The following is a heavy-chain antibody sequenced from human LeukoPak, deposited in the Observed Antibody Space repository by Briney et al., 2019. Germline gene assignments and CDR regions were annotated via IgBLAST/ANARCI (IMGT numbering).Heavy chain of an antibody. J-gene: IGHJ4*02. Sequence: ASVKVSCKASGYTFTSYGISWVRQAPGQGLEWMGWISAYNGNTNYAQKLQGRVTMTTDTSTSTAYMELRSLRSDDTAVYYCAREYYYDSSYSDDYWGQGTLVTVSS. CDR3: AREYYYDSSYSDDY. CDR2: ISAYNGNT. D-gene: IGHD3-22*01. V-gene: IGHV1-18*01. CDR1: GYTFTSYG.